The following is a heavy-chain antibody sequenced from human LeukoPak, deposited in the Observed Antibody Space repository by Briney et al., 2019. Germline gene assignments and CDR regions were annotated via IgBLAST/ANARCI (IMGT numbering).Heavy chain of an antibody. Sequence: SVKVSCKASGGSFSSYAISWVRQAPGQGLEWMGGIIPIFGTANYAQNFQSRVTITADKSTSTAYMELSSLRSEDTAVYYCARDPRFGYYYDSSGLDAFDIWGQGTMVTVSS. CDR1: GGSFSSYA. V-gene: IGHV1-69*06. CDR3: ARDPRFGYYYDSSGLDAFDI. J-gene: IGHJ3*02. D-gene: IGHD3-22*01. CDR2: IIPIFGTA.